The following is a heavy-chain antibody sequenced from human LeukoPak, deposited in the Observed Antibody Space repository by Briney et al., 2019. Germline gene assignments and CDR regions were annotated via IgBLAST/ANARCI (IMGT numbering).Heavy chain of an antibody. CDR3: AREDGSTSFAYP. CDR1: GYTFTSYG. D-gene: IGHD2-2*01. J-gene: IGHJ5*02. V-gene: IGHV1-18*01. Sequence: ASVKVSCKASGYTFTSYGISWVRQAPGQGLEWMGWISAYNGNTNYAQKLQGRVTMTTDTSTSTAYMELSSLRSEDTAVYYCAREDGSTSFAYPWGQGTLVTVSS. CDR2: ISAYNGNT.